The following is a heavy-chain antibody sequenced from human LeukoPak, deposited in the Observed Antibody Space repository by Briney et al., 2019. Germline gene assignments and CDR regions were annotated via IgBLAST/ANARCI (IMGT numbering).Heavy chain of an antibody. Sequence: GGSLRLSCAASGFTFDDYAMHWVRQAPGKGLEWVSGISWNNGSIGYADSVKGRFTISRDNAKNSLFLQMNSLRAEDTAVYYCVRCTFVLHKRCSAFDVWGQGTMVTVSA. CDR3: VRCTFVLHKRCSAFDV. CDR2: ISWNNGSI. D-gene: IGHD2-8*01. CDR1: GFTFDDYA. V-gene: IGHV3-9*01. J-gene: IGHJ3*01.